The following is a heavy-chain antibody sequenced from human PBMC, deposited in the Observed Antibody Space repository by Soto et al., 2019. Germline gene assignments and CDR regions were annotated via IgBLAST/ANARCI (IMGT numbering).Heavy chain of an antibody. CDR1: GFTVSTYW. J-gene: IGHJ2*01. CDR2: ISPDGSTT. V-gene: IGHV3-74*01. Sequence: EVQLVESGGGLVQPGGSLRLSCAASGFTVSTYWMHWVRQDPGKGLMWVSRISPDGSTTTYADPVRGRFTISRDTAENTLYLQMNSLRVEDTAVYYCAKDRVPYSDSGRYFDLWGRGTLVTVSS. CDR3: AKDRVPYSDSGRYFDL. D-gene: IGHD4-17*01.